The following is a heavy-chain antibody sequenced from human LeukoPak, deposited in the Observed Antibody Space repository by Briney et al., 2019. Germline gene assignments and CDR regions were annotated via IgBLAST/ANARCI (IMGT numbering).Heavy chain of an antibody. CDR1: GYSISSGYY. CDR3: ARVATTTNPPQRPFDY. Sequence: PSETLSLTCAVSGYSISSGYYWGWIRQPPGKGLEWIGSIYYSGSTYYNPSLKSRVTISVDTSMNQFSLKLSSVTAADTAVYYCARVATTTNPPQRPFDYWGQGTLVTVSS. J-gene: IGHJ4*02. D-gene: IGHD5-12*01. CDR2: IYYSGST. V-gene: IGHV4-38-2*01.